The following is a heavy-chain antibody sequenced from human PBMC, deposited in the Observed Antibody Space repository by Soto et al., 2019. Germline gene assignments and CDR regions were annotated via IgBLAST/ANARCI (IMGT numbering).Heavy chain of an antibody. V-gene: IGHV3-23*01. CDR2: ISGNGVNT. J-gene: IGHJ6*02. CDR1: GFTFSSHG. CDR3: EKWSFSGYDYNYGVDA. Sequence: EVQLLESGGGLVQPGGSLRLSCAASGFTFSSHGMTWVRQAPGRGLEWVSGISGNGVNTYYADSVKGRFTISRDNSADARDLRFRRLRAEDPAVCSCEKWSFSGYDYNYGVDAWGQATTGTVSS. D-gene: IGHD3-10*01.